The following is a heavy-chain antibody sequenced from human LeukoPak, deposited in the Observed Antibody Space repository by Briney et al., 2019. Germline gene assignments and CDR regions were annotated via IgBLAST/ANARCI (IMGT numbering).Heavy chain of an antibody. J-gene: IGHJ5*02. V-gene: IGHV4-34*01. Sequence: SGTLSLTCAVYIDSFSNYHWNWIRQAPAKGMEWIGEVNESGGTNISPSLRSRVILSVDTSKNQFSLKLISVTVADTAIYYCARGQGATVPQVGKNWFDPWGQGTRVTVSS. D-gene: IGHD1-26*01. CDR1: IDSFSNYH. CDR3: ARGQGATVPQVGKNWFDP. CDR2: VNESGGT.